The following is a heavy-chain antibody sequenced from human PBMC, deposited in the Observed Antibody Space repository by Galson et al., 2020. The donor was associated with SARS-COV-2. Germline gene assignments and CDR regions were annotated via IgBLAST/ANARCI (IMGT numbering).Heavy chain of an antibody. Sequence: NSGGSLRLSCAASGFTFSSYSMNWVRQAPGKGLEWVSSISSSSSYIYYADSVKGRFTISRDNAKNSLYLQMNSLRAEDTAVYYCARGTRSGYRLGNHDAFDIWGQGTMVTVSS. CDR1: GFTFSSYS. CDR2: ISSSSSYI. CDR3: ARGTRSGYRLGNHDAFDI. J-gene: IGHJ3*02. V-gene: IGHV3-21*01. D-gene: IGHD5-12*01.